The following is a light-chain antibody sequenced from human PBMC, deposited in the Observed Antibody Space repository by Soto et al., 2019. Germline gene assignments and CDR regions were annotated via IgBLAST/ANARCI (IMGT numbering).Light chain of an antibody. CDR1: SY. Sequence: DIQLTQSPSFLSASVGDTVTISSYFAWYQQKPGKAPQLLIYATSTLRSGVPSRFSGKRSGTEFTLTISSLQPEDFATYHCQQLNSDPYTFGQGTKVDIK. J-gene: IGKJ2*01. CDR2: ATS. CDR3: QQLNSDPYT. V-gene: IGKV1-9*01.